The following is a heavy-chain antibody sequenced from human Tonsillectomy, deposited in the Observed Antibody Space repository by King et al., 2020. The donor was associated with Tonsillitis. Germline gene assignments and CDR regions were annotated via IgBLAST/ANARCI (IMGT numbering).Heavy chain of an antibody. Sequence: VQLQESGPGLVKPSQTLSLTCAVSGGSISSGGYSWSWIRQPPGKGLEWIGYIYYSGSTYYNPSLKSRVTISLDTSKNQFSLKLSPVTAADTAVYYCAREYYYGSGTVAYWGQGTLVTVSS. CDR3: AREYYYGSGTVAY. CDR1: GGSISSGGYS. D-gene: IGHD3-10*01. J-gene: IGHJ4*02. CDR2: IYYSGST. V-gene: IGHV4-30-4*07.